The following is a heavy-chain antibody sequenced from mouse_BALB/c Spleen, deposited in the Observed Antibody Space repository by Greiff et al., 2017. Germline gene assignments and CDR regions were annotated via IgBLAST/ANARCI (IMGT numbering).Heavy chain of an antibody. CDR1: GYTFTDYN. Sequence: EVQLQQSGPELVKPGASVKIPCKASGYTFTDYNMDWVKQSHGKSLEWIGDINPNNGGTIYNQKFKGKATLTVDKSSSTAYMELRSLTSEDTAVYYCASGSKRNWSYAMDYWGQGTSVTVSS. CDR2: INPNNGGT. CDR3: ASGSKRNWSYAMDY. D-gene: IGHD1-1*01. J-gene: IGHJ4*01. V-gene: IGHV1-18*01.